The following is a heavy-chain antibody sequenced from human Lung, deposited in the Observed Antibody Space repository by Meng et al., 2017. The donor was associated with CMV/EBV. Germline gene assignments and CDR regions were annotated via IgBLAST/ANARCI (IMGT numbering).Heavy chain of an antibody. CDR3: ARVWANGEGWFDP. D-gene: IGHD2-8*01. J-gene: IGHJ5*02. Sequence: SGPGPLKPSETLSLTCTCSGGSLRSSSHYLGWIRQPPGKWLEWIGNTYDRGLTSYNPSLKSRVTISVDTSKNQFSLKLSSVTAAHTAVFYLARVWANGEGWFDPWGQGTLVTVSS. CDR1: GGSLRSSSHY. V-gene: IGHV4-39*07. CDR2: TYDRGLT.